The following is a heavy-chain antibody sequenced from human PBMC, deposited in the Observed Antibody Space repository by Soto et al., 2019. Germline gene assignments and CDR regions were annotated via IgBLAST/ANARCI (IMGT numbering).Heavy chain of an antibody. CDR1: GYSFTSYW. D-gene: IGHD3-3*01. V-gene: IGHV5-51*01. Sequence: GESLKISCKGSGYSFTSYWIGWVRQMPGKGLEWMGIIYPGDSDTRYSPSFQGQVTISADKSISTAYLQWSSLKASDTAMYYCARLNSYDFWSGYPFAEGYYYGMDVWGQGTTVTVSS. CDR2: IYPGDSDT. CDR3: ARLNSYDFWSGYPFAEGYYYGMDV. J-gene: IGHJ6*02.